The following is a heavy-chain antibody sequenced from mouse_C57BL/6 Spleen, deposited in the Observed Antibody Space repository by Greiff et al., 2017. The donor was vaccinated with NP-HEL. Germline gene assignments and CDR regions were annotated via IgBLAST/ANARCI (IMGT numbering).Heavy chain of an antibody. CDR3: ARADSYYSNPAWFAY. D-gene: IGHD2-5*01. Sequence: EVMLVESGGGLVKPGGSLKLSCAASGFTFSSYAMSWVRQTPEKRLEWVATISDGGSYTYYPDNVKGRFTISRDNAKNNLYLQMSHLKSEDTAMYYCARADSYYSNPAWFAYWGQGTLVTVSA. V-gene: IGHV5-4*03. CDR1: GFTFSSYA. CDR2: ISDGGSYT. J-gene: IGHJ3*01.